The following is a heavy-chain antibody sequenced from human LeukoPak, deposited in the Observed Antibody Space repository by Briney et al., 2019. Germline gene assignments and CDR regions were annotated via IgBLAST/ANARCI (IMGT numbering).Heavy chain of an antibody. CDR2: ICYSGNS. J-gene: IGHJ5*02. CDR1: GGSISTYY. CDR3: AGLGASGNGYLSWCDP. Sequence: SETLFLTCTVSGGSISTYYWSWISQPPGKGLEWIGYICYSGNSNYNPSLKSRVTISVDTSQNQFSLKLSSVTAADTAVYYCAGLGASGNGYLSWCDPWGQGTLVTVSS. D-gene: IGHD3-22*01. V-gene: IGHV4-59*01.